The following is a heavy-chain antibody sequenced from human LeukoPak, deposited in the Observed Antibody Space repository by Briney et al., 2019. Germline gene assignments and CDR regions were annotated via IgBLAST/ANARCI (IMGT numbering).Heavy chain of an antibody. CDR3: ARDRDCSGGSCHNWFDP. V-gene: IGHV1-2*02. J-gene: IGHJ5*02. D-gene: IGHD2-15*01. CDR2: ISPNSGTT. CDR1: GYAFTDYY. Sequence: ASVKVSCKASGYAFTDYYLHWVRQAPRQGLEWMGWISPNSGTTYYSQKFQGRVTMTSDTSISTAYMELSSLRLDDTAVYYCARDRDCSGGSCHNWFDPWGQGTPVTVSS.